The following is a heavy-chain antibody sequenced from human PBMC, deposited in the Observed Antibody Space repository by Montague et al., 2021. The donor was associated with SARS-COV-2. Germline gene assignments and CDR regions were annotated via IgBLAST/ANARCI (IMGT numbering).Heavy chain of an antibody. CDR2: IYWDDDK. V-gene: IGHV2-5*02. Sequence: PALVKPTQTLTLTCTFSGFSLSTSGVGVGWIRQPPGKALEWLALIYWDDDKRYSPSLKSRLTIIKDTSKNQVVLTMTNMDPVDTATYYCAHVGMACSGGSCYPKIKDWYFDLWGRGTLVTVSS. CDR3: AHVGMACSGGSCYPKIKDWYFDL. J-gene: IGHJ2*01. D-gene: IGHD2-15*01. CDR1: GFSLSTSGVG.